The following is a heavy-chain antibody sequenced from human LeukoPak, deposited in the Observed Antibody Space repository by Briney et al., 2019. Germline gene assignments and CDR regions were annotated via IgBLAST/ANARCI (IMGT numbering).Heavy chain of an antibody. CDR3: ARLYCSRGSCYSDY. Sequence: SQTLSLTCTVSGGSISSGSYYWSWIRQPAGKGLEWIGRIYTSGSTNYNPSLKSRVTISVDTSKNQFSLKLSSVTAADTAVYYCARLYCSRGSCYSDYWGQGTLVTVSS. V-gene: IGHV4-61*02. CDR1: GGSISSGSYY. D-gene: IGHD2-15*01. CDR2: IYTSGST. J-gene: IGHJ4*02.